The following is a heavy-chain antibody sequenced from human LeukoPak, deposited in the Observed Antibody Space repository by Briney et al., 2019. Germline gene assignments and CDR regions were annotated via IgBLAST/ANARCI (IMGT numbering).Heavy chain of an antibody. CDR2: ISAYNGDT. D-gene: IGHD6-19*01. V-gene: IGHV1-18*01. CDR3: ARDPSNTSGWKTWFDP. J-gene: IGHJ5*02. Sequence: GASVKVSCTASGYTFTSHGISWVRQAPGQGLEWMGWISAYNGDTKYAQNFQGRVTLTTYTSTTTAYLELRSLRSDDTAVYYCARDPSNTSGWKTWFDPWGQGTPVTVSS. CDR1: GYTFTSHG.